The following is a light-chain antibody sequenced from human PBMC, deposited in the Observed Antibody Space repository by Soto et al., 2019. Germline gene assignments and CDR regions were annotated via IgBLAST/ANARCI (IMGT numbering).Light chain of an antibody. CDR3: HQYYNRPPWT. J-gene: IGKJ1*01. Sequence: EILMTQSPATLSVSPGDSATLSCRASRSVDTDLAWYQQKPGRAPRLLVFATSARATGVPDRFRGSRSGTDFTLTISSLQPEDSATYYCHQYYNRPPWTFGQGTKLEI. V-gene: IGKV3-15*01. CDR2: ATS. CDR1: RSVDTD.